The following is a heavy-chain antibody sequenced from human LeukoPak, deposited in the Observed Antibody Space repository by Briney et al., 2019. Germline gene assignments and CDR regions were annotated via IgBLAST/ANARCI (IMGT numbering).Heavy chain of an antibody. V-gene: IGHV4-4*07. CDR1: GGSISSYY. J-gene: IGHJ6*03. CDR2: IYTSGST. D-gene: IGHD6-6*01. CDR3: ARVGSSSSFYHYYYMDV. Sequence: PSETLSLTCTVSGGSISSYYWSWIRQPAGKGLEWIGRIYTSGSTNYNPSLKSRVTISVDKSKNQFSLKLSSVTAADTAVYYCARVGSSSSFYHYYYMDVWGKGTTVTVSS.